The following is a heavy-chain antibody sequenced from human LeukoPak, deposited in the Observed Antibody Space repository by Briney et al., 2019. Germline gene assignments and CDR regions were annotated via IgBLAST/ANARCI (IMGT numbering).Heavy chain of an antibody. CDR2: IYYTGKT. J-gene: IGHJ1*01. Sequence: PSETLSLTCTVSGDFISSSSYYLRWIRQPPGKPLERIGDIYYTGKTYYNPSLKSRVFISIDTSKNYFSLNFNFVTAADTAVYDCARRRYYDSTGYFEWGRGSLVTVSS. CDR3: ARRRYYDSTGYFE. CDR1: GDFISSSSYY. V-gene: IGHV4-39*02. D-gene: IGHD3-22*01.